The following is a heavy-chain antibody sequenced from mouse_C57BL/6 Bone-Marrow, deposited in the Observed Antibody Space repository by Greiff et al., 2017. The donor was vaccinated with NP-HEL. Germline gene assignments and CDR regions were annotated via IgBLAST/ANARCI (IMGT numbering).Heavy chain of an antibody. CDR1: GFTFSDYY. CDR3: ARAGTPDGYWYFEV. Sequence: DVQLQESGGGLVQPGGSLKLSCAASGFTFSDYYMYWVRQTPEKRLEWVAYISNGGGSTYYPDTVKGRFTISRDNAKNTLYLQMSRLKSEDTAMYYCARAGTPDGYWYFEVWGTGTPLTVSS. CDR2: ISNGGGST. D-gene: IGHD3-3*01. V-gene: IGHV5-12*01. J-gene: IGHJ1*03.